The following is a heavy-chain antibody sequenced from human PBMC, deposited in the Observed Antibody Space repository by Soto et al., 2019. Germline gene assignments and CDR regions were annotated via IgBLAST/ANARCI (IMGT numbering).Heavy chain of an antibody. Sequence: QVQLQESGPGLVKPSQTLSLTCTVSGGSISSGDYYWSWIRQPPGKGLEWIGYIYYSGSTYYNPSLKSRVTISVDTSKNQFSLKLSSVTAADTAVYYCVRAAYYDFWSGSNGAFDIWGQGTMVTVSS. CDR3: VRAAYYDFWSGSNGAFDI. V-gene: IGHV4-30-4*01. CDR2: IYYSGST. J-gene: IGHJ3*02. D-gene: IGHD3-3*01. CDR1: GGSISSGDYY.